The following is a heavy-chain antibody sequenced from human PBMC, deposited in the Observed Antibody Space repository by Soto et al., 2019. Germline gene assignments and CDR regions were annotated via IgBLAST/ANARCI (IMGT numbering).Heavy chain of an antibody. D-gene: IGHD3-22*01. Sequence: SVKVSCKASGGTFSSYAISWVRQAPGQGLEWMGGIIPIFGTANYAQKFQGRVTITADESTTTAYMELSSLRSEDTAVYYCARDLKRYYDSSGYGYYYYGMGVWGQGTTVTVSS. V-gene: IGHV1-69*13. CDR3: ARDLKRYYDSSGYGYYYYGMGV. CDR1: GGTFSSYA. CDR2: IIPIFGTA. J-gene: IGHJ6*02.